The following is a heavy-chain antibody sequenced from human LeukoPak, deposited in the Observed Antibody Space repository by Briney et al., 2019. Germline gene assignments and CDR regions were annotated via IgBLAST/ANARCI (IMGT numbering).Heavy chain of an antibody. Sequence: PSETLSLTCTVSGGSISSYYWSWIRQPPGKGLEWIGYIYYSGSTNYNPSLKSRVTISVDTSKNQFSPKLSSVTAADTAVYYCAGGITGTTMAYWGQGTLVTVSS. CDR3: AGGITGTTMAY. J-gene: IGHJ4*02. CDR2: IYYSGST. D-gene: IGHD1-7*01. CDR1: GGSISSYY. V-gene: IGHV4-59*01.